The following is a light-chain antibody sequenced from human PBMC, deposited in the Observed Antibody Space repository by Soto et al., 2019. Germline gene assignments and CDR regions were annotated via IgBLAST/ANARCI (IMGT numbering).Light chain of an antibody. J-gene: IGKJ1*01. CDR3: QHYGYSQWT. Sequence: EIVLRQSPGTLSLSPGERATLSCRASQSITSTYLAWYQQNPGQAPRLLIYGASTRATGIPDRFSGSGSGTDFTLTITRLEPEDSAVYFCQHYGYSQWTFGQGTKVDIK. V-gene: IGKV3-20*01. CDR1: QSITSTY. CDR2: GAS.